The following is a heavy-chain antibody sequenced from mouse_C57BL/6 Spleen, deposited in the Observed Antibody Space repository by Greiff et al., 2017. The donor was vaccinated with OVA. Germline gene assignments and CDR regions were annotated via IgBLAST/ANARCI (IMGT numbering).Heavy chain of an antibody. CDR2: IYPGDGDT. Sequence: VQLQESGPELVKPGASVKISCKASGYAFSSSWMNWVKQRPGKGLEWIGRIYPGDGDTNYNGKFKGKATLTADKSSSTAYMQLSSLTSEDSAVYFCARVPYYYGSSYYFDYWGQGTTLTVSS. J-gene: IGHJ2*01. CDR1: GYAFSSSW. D-gene: IGHD1-1*01. CDR3: ARVPYYYGSSYYFDY. V-gene: IGHV1-82*01.